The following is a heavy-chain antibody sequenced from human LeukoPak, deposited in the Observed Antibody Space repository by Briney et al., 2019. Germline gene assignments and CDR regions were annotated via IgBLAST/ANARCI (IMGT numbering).Heavy chain of an antibody. Sequence: ASVKVSCKASGGTFSSYAISWVRQAPGQGLEWMGGIIPIFGTANYAQKFQGRVTMTTDTPTSTAYMELRSLRSDDTAVYYCARDPVITMVRGVIMNYFDYWGQGTLVTVSS. J-gene: IGHJ4*02. D-gene: IGHD3-10*01. V-gene: IGHV1-69*05. CDR2: IIPIFGTA. CDR1: GGTFSSYA. CDR3: ARDPVITMVRGVIMNYFDY.